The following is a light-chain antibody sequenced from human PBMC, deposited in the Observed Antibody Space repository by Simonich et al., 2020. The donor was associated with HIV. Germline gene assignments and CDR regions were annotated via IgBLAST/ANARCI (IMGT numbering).Light chain of an antibody. J-gene: IGLJ3*02. CDR2: DVS. Sequence: QSALTQPASVSGSPGQSITISCTGTSSDVGGYNYVSWYQQHPGKAPKLMMYDVSNRPSGVSDRFSGSKSGNTASLTVSGLQAEDEAYYYCSSYTSSNTVMFGGGTKLTVL. CDR1: SSDVGGYNY. CDR3: SSYTSSNTVM. V-gene: IGLV2-14*03.